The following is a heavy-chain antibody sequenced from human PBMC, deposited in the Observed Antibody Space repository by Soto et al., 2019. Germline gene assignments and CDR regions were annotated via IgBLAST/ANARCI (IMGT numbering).Heavy chain of an antibody. D-gene: IGHD2-2*01. V-gene: IGHV1-18*01. CDR1: GHTFTTYV. CDR2: ISAYNGNT. CDR3: TRDWSCSTTSCFLQNWFDP. J-gene: IGHJ5*02. Sequence: VASVKVSCKASGHTFTTYVISWVRQAPGQGLEWMGWISAYNGNTNYAQKVQGRVTMTTDTSTSTAYMELRSLKTEDTAVYYCTRDWSCSTTSCFLQNWFDPWGQGTLVTVSS.